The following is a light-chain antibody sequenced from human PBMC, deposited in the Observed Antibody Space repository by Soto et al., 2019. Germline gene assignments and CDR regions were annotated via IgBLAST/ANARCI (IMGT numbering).Light chain of an antibody. Sequence: EVVMTQSPVTLSVSPGERATLSCRDSQNVNSNLAWYRQKPGQAPRLLIYGASTRATGIPARFSGSGSGTEFTLTISSLQSEDFAIYYCQQYYSWPPLTFGGGTKVEI. CDR2: GAS. J-gene: IGKJ4*01. CDR1: QNVNSN. CDR3: QQYYSWPPLT. V-gene: IGKV3-15*01.